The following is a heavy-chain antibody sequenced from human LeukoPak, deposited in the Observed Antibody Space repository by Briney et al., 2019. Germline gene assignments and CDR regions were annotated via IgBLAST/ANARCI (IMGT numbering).Heavy chain of an antibody. Sequence: GGSLRLSCAASGFTVSSNYMSWVRQAPGKGLEWVSVIYSGGTTYYADTVKGRFTISRDNSKNTLYLQMNSLRGEDTAVYYCARVLSVSYCDSWGQGTLVTVSS. CDR1: GFTVSSNY. J-gene: IGHJ5*01. V-gene: IGHV3-53*01. CDR2: IYSGGTT. CDR3: ARVLSVSYCDS. D-gene: IGHD2/OR15-2a*01.